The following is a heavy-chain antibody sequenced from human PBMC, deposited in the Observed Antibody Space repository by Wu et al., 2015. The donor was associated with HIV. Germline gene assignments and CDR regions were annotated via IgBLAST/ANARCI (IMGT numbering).Heavy chain of an antibody. Sequence: QVQLVQSGAEVKKPGSSVKVSCKASGGTFSSFAFSWVRQAPGQGLEWMGGIIPVYGATNYVQKFQGRVTITTDESTSTVYMELSSLRSEDTAVYYCARDLLPTTSWTDSYYYGMDVWGQGTTVTVAS. CDR2: IIPVYGAT. CDR3: ARDLLPTTSWTDSYYYGMDV. V-gene: IGHV1-69*05. J-gene: IGHJ6*02. CDR1: GGTFSSFA. D-gene: IGHD2-2*01.